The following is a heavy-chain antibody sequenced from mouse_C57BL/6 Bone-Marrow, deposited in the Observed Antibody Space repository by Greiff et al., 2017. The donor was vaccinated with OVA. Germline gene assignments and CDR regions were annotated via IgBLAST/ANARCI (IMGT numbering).Heavy chain of an antibody. CDR1: GFSLTSYG. CDR3: ARQPPILSAYAMDY. J-gene: IGHJ4*01. V-gene: IGHV2-6-1*01. Sequence: QVQLKESGPGLVAPSQSLSITCTVSGFSLTSYGVHWVRQPPGKGLEWLVVIWSDGSTTYNSALKSRLSISKDNSKSQVFLKMNSLQTDDTAMYYCARQPPILSAYAMDYWGQGTSVTVSS. CDR2: IWSDGST. D-gene: IGHD1-1*02.